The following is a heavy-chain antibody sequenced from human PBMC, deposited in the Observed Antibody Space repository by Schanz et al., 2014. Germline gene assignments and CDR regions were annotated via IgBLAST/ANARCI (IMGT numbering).Heavy chain of an antibody. CDR2: IWSDGSTK. D-gene: IGHD3-9*01. Sequence: QVQMVESGGGVVQPGRSLRLSCAASGFAFSVYGMHWVRQAPGKGPEWVAVIWSDGSTKYYADSVKGRFTISRDNSKNTLYLQMNSLRADDTAVYFCARDSGLYYDKSMDVWGQGTTVTVSS. J-gene: IGHJ6*02. CDR1: GFAFSVYG. CDR3: ARDSGLYYDKSMDV. V-gene: IGHV3-33*01.